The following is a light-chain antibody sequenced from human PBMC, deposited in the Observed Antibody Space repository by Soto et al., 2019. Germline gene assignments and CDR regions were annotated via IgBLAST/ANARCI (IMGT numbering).Light chain of an antibody. CDR1: SSNIGSNA. Sequence: VLTQPPSVSGAPRQRVTISCSGSSSNIGSNAVNWYQQFPGKAPKLPIYYDDLLASGVSARFSGSKSGASASLAISGLQYEDEADYYFADWDYSTKIHVFGNGKKVTV. V-gene: IGLV1-36*01. CDR2: YDD. CDR3: ADWDYSTKIHV. J-gene: IGLJ1*01.